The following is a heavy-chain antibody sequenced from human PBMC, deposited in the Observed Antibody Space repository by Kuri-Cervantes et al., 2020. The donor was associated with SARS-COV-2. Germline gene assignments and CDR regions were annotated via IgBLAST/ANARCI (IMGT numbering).Heavy chain of an antibody. CDR3: AKDNDSSSWCGHYGGALEI. CDR2: MSGSGGST. J-gene: IGHJ3*02. D-gene: IGHD6-13*01. V-gene: IGHV3-23*01. Sequence: GGSLRLSCAASGFTFSSYAVSWVRQAPGKGLEWVSAMSGSGGSTYYADSVKGRFTISRDNAKNSLYLQMNSLRAEDTALYYCAKDNDSSSWCGHYGGALEIWGQGTMVTVSS. CDR1: GFTFSSYA.